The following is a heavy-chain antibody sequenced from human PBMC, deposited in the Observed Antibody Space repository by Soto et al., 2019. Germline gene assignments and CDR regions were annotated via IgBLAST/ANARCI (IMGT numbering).Heavy chain of an antibody. V-gene: IGHV4-31*03. D-gene: IGHD3-10*01. CDR2: IYYSGST. J-gene: IGHJ5*02. Sequence: QVQLKESGPGLVKPSQTLSLTCTVSGGSINSGGYYWSWIRQHPGKGLEWIGYIYYSGSTFYNPSLRSRVTVSVDTSKIQFSLRLPSVAAAATAVYYCAGDRAIRDSGSPRLDPGGQGTLVTVSS. CDR3: AGDRAIRDSGSPRLDP. CDR1: GGSINSGGYY.